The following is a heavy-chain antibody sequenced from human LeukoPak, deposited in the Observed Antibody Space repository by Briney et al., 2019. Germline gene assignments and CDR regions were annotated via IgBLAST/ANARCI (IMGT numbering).Heavy chain of an antibody. V-gene: IGHV3-53*01. Sequence: GGSLRLSCAASRFTVSSNYMSWVRQAPGKGLEWVSVIYSGGSTYYADSVRGRFTISRDTSENTLYLQMNSLRAEDTAVYFCAKGSSGWYPHFDYWGQGTLDTVSS. CDR3: AKGSSGWYPHFDY. CDR1: RFTVSSNY. J-gene: IGHJ4*02. CDR2: IYSGGST. D-gene: IGHD6-19*01.